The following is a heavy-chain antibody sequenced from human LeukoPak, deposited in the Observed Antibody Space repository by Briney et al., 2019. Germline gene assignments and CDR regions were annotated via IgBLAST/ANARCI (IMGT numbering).Heavy chain of an antibody. CDR1: GFTFSSYS. D-gene: IGHD3-10*01. Sequence: QTGGSLRLSCAASGFTFSSYSMNWVRQAPGKGLEWVSYISSSGATIYYADSVKGRFTISRDNAKNSLYLQMNSLRAEDTAVYHCARVKGSGMNSGYFDYWGQGTLVPVSS. CDR2: ISSSGATI. V-gene: IGHV3-48*04. J-gene: IGHJ4*02. CDR3: ARVKGSGMNSGYFDY.